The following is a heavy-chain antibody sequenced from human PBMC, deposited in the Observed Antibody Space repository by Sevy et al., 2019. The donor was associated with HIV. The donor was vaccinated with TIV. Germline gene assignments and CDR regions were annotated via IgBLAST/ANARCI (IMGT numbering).Heavy chain of an antibody. Sequence: GSLRLSCSASGFTFSSYAMHWVRQAPGKGLEYVSAISSNGGSTYCADSVKGSFTISRDNSKNTLYLQMSSLRAEDTAVYYCVKDPGGCSGGSCYQTTGFLDFWGQGTLVTVSS. D-gene: IGHD2-15*01. CDR1: GFTFSSYA. J-gene: IGHJ4*02. CDR3: VKDPGGCSGGSCYQTTGFLDF. V-gene: IGHV3-64D*06. CDR2: ISSNGGST.